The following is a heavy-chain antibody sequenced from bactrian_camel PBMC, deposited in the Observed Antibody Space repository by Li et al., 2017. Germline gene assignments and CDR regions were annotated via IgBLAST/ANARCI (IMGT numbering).Heavy chain of an antibody. V-gene: IGHV3S10*01. CDR1: GFTFSYYD. CDR2: ISGSSRT. Sequence: VQLVESGGDLVQPGGSLRLSCEASGFTFSYYDMSWVRQAPGKGLEWVSSISGSSRTYYSNSVKGRCTIARDNTKNTVYLQMISLESEDTALYYCAAGPRSPSP. J-gene: IGHJ4*01.